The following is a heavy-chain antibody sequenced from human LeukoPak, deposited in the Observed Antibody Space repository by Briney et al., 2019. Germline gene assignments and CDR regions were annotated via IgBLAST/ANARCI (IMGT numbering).Heavy chain of an antibody. CDR3: ARGGDDSSGFWSDY. D-gene: IGHD3-22*01. Sequence: GGSLRLSCAASGFTFSSYAMHWVRQAPGKGLEWVAVISYDGSNKYYADSVKGRFTISRDNSKNTQYLQMNSLRAEDTAVYYCARGGDDSSGFWSDYWGQGTLVTVSS. CDR2: ISYDGSNK. CDR1: GFTFSSYA. V-gene: IGHV3-30-3*01. J-gene: IGHJ4*02.